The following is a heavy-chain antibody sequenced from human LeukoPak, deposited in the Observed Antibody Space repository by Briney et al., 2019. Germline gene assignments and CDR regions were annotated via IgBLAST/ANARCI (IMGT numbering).Heavy chain of an antibody. CDR2: IYHSGST. CDR3: ARGFGSSSDYYYYMDV. Sequence: SGTLSLTCAVSGGSISSSNWWSWVRQPPGKGLEWIGEIYHSGSTSYNPSLKSRVTISVDKSKNQFSLKLSSVTAADTAVYYCARGFGSSSDYYYYMDVWGKGTTVTVSS. CDR1: GGSISSSNW. J-gene: IGHJ6*03. D-gene: IGHD6-6*01. V-gene: IGHV4-4*02.